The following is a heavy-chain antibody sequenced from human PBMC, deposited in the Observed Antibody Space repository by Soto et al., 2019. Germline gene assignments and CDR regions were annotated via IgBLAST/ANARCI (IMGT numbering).Heavy chain of an antibody. CDR2: INPNSGAT. CDR3: ARGGGTILAPLP. J-gene: IGHJ5*02. Sequence: GASVKASCKASGYTFTGYFIHWVLQAPGQGLEWMGWINPNSGATKYAQKFQGRVTMTRDTSISTAYMELTLLRSDDTAIYYCARGGGTILAPLPWGEGTLVTVSS. D-gene: IGHD3-3*01. CDR1: GYTFTGYF. V-gene: IGHV1-2*02.